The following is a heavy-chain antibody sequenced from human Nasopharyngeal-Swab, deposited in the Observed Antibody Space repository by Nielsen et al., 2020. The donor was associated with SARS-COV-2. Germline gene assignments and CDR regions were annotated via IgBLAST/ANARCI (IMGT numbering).Heavy chain of an antibody. D-gene: IGHD4-11*01. CDR2: SFGGGGA. Sequence: GESLKISCAASGFTFSSDAVTWVRQAPGKGLEWVSVSFGGGGAHYADSVKGRFTISRDDAMNSLYLQMNSLRAEDTAVYYCATHNDYRFENWGQGTQVTVSS. CDR3: ATHNDYRFEN. V-gene: IGHV3-53*01. CDR1: GFTFSSDA. J-gene: IGHJ4*02.